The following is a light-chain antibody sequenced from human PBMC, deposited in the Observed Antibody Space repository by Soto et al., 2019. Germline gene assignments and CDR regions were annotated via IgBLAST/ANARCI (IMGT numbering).Light chain of an antibody. J-gene: IGKJ5*01. CDR3: QQYDILPIT. Sequence: DIQMTQSPSSLSASVRDRVTITCRASQSISSWLAWYQQKPGKAPNLLIYDASNLEIGVPSRFSGSGSGTHFTFTISSLQTEDIGTYYCQQYDILPITFGRGTRLEIK. CDR2: DAS. CDR1: QSISSW. V-gene: IGKV1-33*01.